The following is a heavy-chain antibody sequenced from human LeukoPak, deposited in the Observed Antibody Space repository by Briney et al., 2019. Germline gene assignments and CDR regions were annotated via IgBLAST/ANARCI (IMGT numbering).Heavy chain of an antibody. J-gene: IGHJ4*02. V-gene: IGHV1-69*13. CDR2: IIPIFGTA. D-gene: IGHD5-18*01. CDR1: GGTFSSYA. CDR3: ASHGSTAMVTYYFDY. Sequence: GASVKVSCKASGGTFSSYAISWVRQAPGQGLEWMGGIIPIFGTANYAQKFQGRVTITADESTSTAYMELSSLRSEDTAVYYCASHGSTAMVTYYFDYRGQGTLVTVSS.